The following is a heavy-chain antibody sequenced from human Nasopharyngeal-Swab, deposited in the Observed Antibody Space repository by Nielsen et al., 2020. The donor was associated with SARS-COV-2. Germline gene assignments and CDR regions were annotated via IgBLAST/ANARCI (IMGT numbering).Heavy chain of an antibody. CDR3: ARHRGLRSYYYGMDV. CDR1: GGSISSSSYY. CDR2: IYYSGST. V-gene: IGHV4-39*01. D-gene: IGHD4-17*01. J-gene: IGHJ6*02. Sequence: SETLSLTCTVSGGSISSSSYYWGWIRQPPGKGLEWIGSIYYSGSTYYNPSLKSRVTISVDTSKNQFSLTLSSVTAAETAVYYCARHRGLRSYYYGMDVWGQGTTVTVSS.